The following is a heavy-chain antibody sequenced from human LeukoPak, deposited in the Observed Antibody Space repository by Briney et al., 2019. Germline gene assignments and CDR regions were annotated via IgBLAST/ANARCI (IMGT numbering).Heavy chain of an antibody. CDR2: IIPIFGTA. CDR1: GGTFSSYA. V-gene: IGHV1-69*13. J-gene: IGHJ6*02. CDR3: ARDYWAGMDV. D-gene: IGHD2-8*02. Sequence: ASVKVSCKASGGTFSSYAISWVRQAPGQGLEWMGGIIPIFGTANYAQKFQGRVTITADESTSTAYMELSSLRSEDTAVYYCARDYWAGMDVWGQGTTVTVSS.